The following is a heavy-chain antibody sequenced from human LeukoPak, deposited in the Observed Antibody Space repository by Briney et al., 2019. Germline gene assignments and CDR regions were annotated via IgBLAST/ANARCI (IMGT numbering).Heavy chain of an antibody. CDR3: ARMASSSSLEGSWFDP. CDR2: IIPILGIA. CDR1: GGTFSSYA. Sequence: GASVKVSCKASGGTFSSYAISWVRQAPGQGLEWMGRIIPILGIANYAQKFQGRVTITADKSTSTAYMELSSLRSEDTAVYYCARMASSSSLEGSWFDPWGQGTLVTVSS. J-gene: IGHJ5*02. D-gene: IGHD6-13*01. V-gene: IGHV1-69*04.